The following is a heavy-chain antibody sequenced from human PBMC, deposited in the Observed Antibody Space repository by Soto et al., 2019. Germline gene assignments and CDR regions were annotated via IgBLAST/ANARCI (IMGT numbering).Heavy chain of an antibody. J-gene: IGHJ4*02. Sequence: GGSLRLSCAASGFTFSSYAMSWVRQAPGKGLEWVSAISGSGGSTYYADSVKGRFTISRDNSKNTLYLQMNSLRAEDTAVYYCATNKEGHYYGSGSYYRDYWGQGTLVTVSS. CDR1: GFTFSSYA. CDR2: ISGSGGST. CDR3: ATNKEGHYYGSGSYYRDY. D-gene: IGHD3-10*01. V-gene: IGHV3-23*01.